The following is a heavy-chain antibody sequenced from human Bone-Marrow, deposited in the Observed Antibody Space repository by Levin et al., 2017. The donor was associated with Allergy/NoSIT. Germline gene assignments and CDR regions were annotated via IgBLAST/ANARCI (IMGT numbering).Heavy chain of an antibody. J-gene: IGHJ5*02. V-gene: IGHV4-59*08. CDR3: VRHEGFGVFVNWFDP. CDR2: IYYSGST. Sequence: SETLSLTCTVSGGSISSYYWSWIRQPPGKGLEWIGYIYYSGSTNYNPSLKSRVTISVDTSKNQFSLKLSSVTAADTAVYYCVRHEGFGVFVNWFDPWGQGTLVTVSS. CDR1: GGSISSYY. D-gene: IGHD3-10*01.